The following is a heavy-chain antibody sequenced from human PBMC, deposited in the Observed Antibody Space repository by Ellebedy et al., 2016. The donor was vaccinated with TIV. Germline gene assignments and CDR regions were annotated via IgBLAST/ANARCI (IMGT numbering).Heavy chain of an antibody. CDR1: GGSISSYY. V-gene: IGHV4-59*01. Sequence: MPSETLSLTCTVSGGSISSYYWSWIRQPPGKGLEWIGYIYYSGSTNYNPSLKSRVTISVDTSKNQFSLKLSSVTAADTAVYYCARRGSYSPSPLYYFDYWGQGTLVTVSS. J-gene: IGHJ4*02. CDR2: IYYSGST. D-gene: IGHD4-11*01. CDR3: ARRGSYSPSPLYYFDY.